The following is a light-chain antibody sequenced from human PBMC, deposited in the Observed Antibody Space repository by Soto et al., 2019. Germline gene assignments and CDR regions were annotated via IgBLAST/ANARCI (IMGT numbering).Light chain of an antibody. CDR3: QQYYSAPLT. CDR1: QSVLFRSNNRNY. J-gene: IGKJ5*01. CDR2: WAS. Sequence: DIVMTQSPDSLAVSLGERATINCKSSQSVLFRSNNRNYLAWFQQKPGQPPKLITYWASTRESGVPDRFTGSGSGTEFTLTISNRQAEDVAVYYCQQYYSAPLTFGQGTRLELK. V-gene: IGKV4-1*01.